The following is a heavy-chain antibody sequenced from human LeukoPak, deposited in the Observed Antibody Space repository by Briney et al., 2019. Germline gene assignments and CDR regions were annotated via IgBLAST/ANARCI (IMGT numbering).Heavy chain of an antibody. J-gene: IGHJ4*02. CDR1: GYTFTSYG. CDR3: ARVSRFTNIVGATVY. D-gene: IGHD1-26*01. V-gene: IGHV1-18*01. CDR2: ISAYNGNT. Sequence: ASXKVSCKASGYTFTSYGISWVRQAPGQGLEWMGWISAYNGNTNYAQKLQGRVTMTTDTSTSTAYMELRSLRSDDTAVYYCARVSRFTNIVGATVYWGQGTLVTVSS.